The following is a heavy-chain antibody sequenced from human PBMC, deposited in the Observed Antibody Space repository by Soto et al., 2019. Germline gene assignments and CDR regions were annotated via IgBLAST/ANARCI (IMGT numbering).Heavy chain of an antibody. J-gene: IGHJ4*02. CDR3: VRYGVAATY. V-gene: IGHV1-8*01. CDR2: MNPHNDNT. CDR1: GYTFTSYN. Sequence: ASVNVSCQAFGYTFTSYNITWVRKANGQGLEWRGWMNPHNDNTGYAQKFQDRITLTRDTSITTAYMELSSLRSDDTAVYFCVRYGVAATYWGQGTQVTVSS. D-gene: IGHD2-8*01.